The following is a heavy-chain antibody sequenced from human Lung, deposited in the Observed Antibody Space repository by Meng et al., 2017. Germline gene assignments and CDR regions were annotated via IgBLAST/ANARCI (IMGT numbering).Heavy chain of an antibody. V-gene: IGHV3-15*01. CDR1: GLMFRYAW. Sequence: VQCVESGGGLVNPGGSPRLSCAVSGLMFRYAWLNWVRQASGKGLEWVGRIKSRGSGGTIDYAAPVKGRFTISRDDSKNMMYLQMNSLKIEDTAVYFCTHSETVFGHYGSWGQGTLVTVSS. D-gene: IGHD3/OR15-3a*01. J-gene: IGHJ4*02. CDR2: IKSRGSGGTI. CDR3: THSETVFGHYGS.